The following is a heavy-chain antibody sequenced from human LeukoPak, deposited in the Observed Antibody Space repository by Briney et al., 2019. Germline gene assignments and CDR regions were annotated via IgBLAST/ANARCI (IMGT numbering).Heavy chain of an antibody. V-gene: IGHV1-69*13. Sequence: SVKVSCKASGGTFSSYAISWVRQAPGQGLEWMGGIIPIFGTANYAQKFQGRVTITADESTSTAYMELSSLRSEDTAVYYCARELSDYGGNSCLGYWGQGTLVTVSS. CDR2: IIPIFGTA. J-gene: IGHJ4*02. CDR1: GGTFSSYA. CDR3: ARELSDYGGNSCLGY. D-gene: IGHD4-23*01.